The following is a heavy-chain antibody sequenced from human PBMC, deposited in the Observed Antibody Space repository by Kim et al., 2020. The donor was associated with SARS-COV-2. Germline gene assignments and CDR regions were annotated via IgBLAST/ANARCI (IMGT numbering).Heavy chain of an antibody. D-gene: IGHD6-13*01. CDR3: AKSPGYSSSWYDNWFDP. CDR1: GFTFSSYA. V-gene: IGHV3-23*01. J-gene: IGHJ5*02. Sequence: GGSLRLSCAASGFTFSSYAMSWVRQAPGKGLEWVSAISGSGGSTYYADSVKGRFTISRDNSKNTLYLQMNSLRAEDTAVYYCAKSPGYSSSWYDNWFDPWGQGTLVTVSS. CDR2: ISGSGGST.